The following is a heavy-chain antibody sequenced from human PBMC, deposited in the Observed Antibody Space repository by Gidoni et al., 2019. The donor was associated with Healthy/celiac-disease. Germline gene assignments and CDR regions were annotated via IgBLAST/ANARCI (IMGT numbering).Heavy chain of an antibody. CDR2: INPSGGST. Sequence: AEVKKPGASVKVSCKASGYTFTSYYMNWVRKAPGHGLEWMGIINPSGGSTSYAQKFQGRVTMTRDTSTSTGYMELSSLRSEDTAVYYCARDVSTYGMDVWGQVTTVTVSS. J-gene: IGHJ6*02. CDR1: GYTFTSYY. CDR3: ARDVSTYGMDV. D-gene: IGHD2-2*01. V-gene: IGHV1-46*03.